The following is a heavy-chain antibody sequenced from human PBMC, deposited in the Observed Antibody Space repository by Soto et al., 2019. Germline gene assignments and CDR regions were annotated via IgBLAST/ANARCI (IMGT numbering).Heavy chain of an antibody. D-gene: IGHD1-1*01. V-gene: IGHV3-21*01. J-gene: IGHJ4*02. Sequence: EVQLVESGGGLVKPGGSLRLSCAASGCTFSSYSMNWVHQAPGKGLEWVSSISSSSSYIYYADSVKGRFTISRDNAKNSLYLQMNSLRAEDTAVYYCARAKLEGYYFDYWGQGTLVTVSS. CDR3: ARAKLEGYYFDY. CDR2: ISSSSSYI. CDR1: GCTFSSYS.